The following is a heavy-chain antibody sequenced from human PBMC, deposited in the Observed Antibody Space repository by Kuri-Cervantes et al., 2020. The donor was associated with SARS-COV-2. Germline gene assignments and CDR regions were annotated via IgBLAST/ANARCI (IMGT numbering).Heavy chain of an antibody. CDR3: ARDWRFGELLSWGMDV. CDR1: GFTFSSYA. V-gene: IGHV3-23*01. D-gene: IGHD3-10*01. J-gene: IGHJ6*02. CDR2: ISGSGGST. Sequence: GESLKISCAASGFTFSSYAMSWVRQAPGKGLEWVSAISGSGGSTYYADSVKGRFTISRDNSKNTLYLQMNSLRAEDTAVYYCARDWRFGELLSWGMDVWGQGTTVTVSS.